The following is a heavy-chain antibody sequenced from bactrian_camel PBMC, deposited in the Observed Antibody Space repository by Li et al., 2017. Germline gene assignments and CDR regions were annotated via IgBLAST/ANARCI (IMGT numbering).Heavy chain of an antibody. Sequence: DVQLVESGGDLVQPGGSLRLSCAASGFTFSSYAMTWVRQAPGKGLEWVSTVNGGGDATRYADSVKGRVTFSRDNAKNTLNAKNTLYSAHEQPEIWGPGPVLLCQAYSTGCISWGHGTQVTVS. CDR1: GFTFSSYA. V-gene: IGHV3S42*01. CDR2: VNGGGDAT. J-gene: IGHJ4*01. D-gene: IGHD5*01. CDR3: QAYSTGCIS.